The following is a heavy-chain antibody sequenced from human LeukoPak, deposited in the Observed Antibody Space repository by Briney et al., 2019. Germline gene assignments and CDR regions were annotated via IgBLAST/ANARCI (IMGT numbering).Heavy chain of an antibody. CDR2: ISYDGSNK. Sequence: GGSLRLSCAASGFAFSSYAMHWVRQAPGKGLGWVAVISYDGSNKYYADSVKGRFTISRDNAKNTLYLQMNSLRAEDTAVYYCAREWVRGVPDYWGQGTLVTVSS. J-gene: IGHJ4*02. CDR3: AREWVRGVPDY. D-gene: IGHD3-10*01. CDR1: GFAFSSYA. V-gene: IGHV3-30*04.